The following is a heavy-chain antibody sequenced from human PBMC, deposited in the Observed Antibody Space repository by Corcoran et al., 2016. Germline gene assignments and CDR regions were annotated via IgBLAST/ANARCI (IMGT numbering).Heavy chain of an antibody. CDR3: ARRCSSSCLYFDY. V-gene: IGHV4-59*01. D-gene: IGHD6-13*01. CDR2: IYYSGST. J-gene: IGHJ4*02. Sequence: QVQLQESGPGLVKPSETLSLTCTVSGGSISSYYWSWIRQPPGKGLEWIGYIYYSGSTNYNPSLKSRVTISVDTSKNQFSLKLSSVTAADTAVYYCARRCSSSCLYFDYWGQGTLVTVSS. CDR1: GGSISSYY.